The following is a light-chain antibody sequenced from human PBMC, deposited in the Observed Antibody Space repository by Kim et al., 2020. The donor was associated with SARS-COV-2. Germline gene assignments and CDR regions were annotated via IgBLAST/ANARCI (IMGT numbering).Light chain of an antibody. Sequence: DIQMTQSPSSLSASVGDRVTITCRAGQDISNYLAWFQLKPGTIPKLLIYPASTLQSGVPSRFSGSGSGTDFTLTISSLQPEDVATYYCQKYNSAPWTFGQGTKVDIK. CDR1: QDISNY. CDR3: QKYNSAPWT. V-gene: IGKV1-27*01. J-gene: IGKJ1*01. CDR2: PAS.